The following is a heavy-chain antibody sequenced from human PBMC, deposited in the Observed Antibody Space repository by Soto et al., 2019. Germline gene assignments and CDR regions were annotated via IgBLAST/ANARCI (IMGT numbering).Heavy chain of an antibody. Sequence: QLQLQESGPGLVKPSETLSLTCTVSGGSISSSSYYWGWIRQPPGKGLEWIGSIYYSGSTYYNPSLKSRVTISVDTSKNQFSLKLSSVTAADTAVYYCASTTVYSSGWYFDYWGQGTLVTVSS. V-gene: IGHV4-39*01. CDR1: GGSISSSSYY. J-gene: IGHJ4*02. CDR2: IYYSGST. D-gene: IGHD6-19*01. CDR3: ASTTVYSSGWYFDY.